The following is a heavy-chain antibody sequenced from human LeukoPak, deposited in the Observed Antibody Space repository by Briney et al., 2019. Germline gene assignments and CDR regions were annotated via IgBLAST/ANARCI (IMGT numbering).Heavy chain of an antibody. D-gene: IGHD3-10*01. CDR2: ISGSGGST. Sequence: GGSLRLSCAASGFTFSSYAMSWGRQGPGKGLGWVSAISGSGGSTYYADSVRRGFTISRDNSKNTLYLQMNSLRAEDTAVYYCAKDLSWGEYGAGSYYDYWGQGTLVTVYS. V-gene: IGHV3-23*01. CDR3: AKDLSWGEYGAGSYYDY. J-gene: IGHJ4*02. CDR1: GFTFSSYA.